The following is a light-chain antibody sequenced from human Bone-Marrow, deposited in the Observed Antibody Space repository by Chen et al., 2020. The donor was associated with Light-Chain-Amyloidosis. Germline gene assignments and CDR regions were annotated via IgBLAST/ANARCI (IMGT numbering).Light chain of an antibody. J-gene: IGLJ2*01. CDR2: RDT. V-gene: IGLV3-25*03. Sequence: SYELTPPPSVSVSPGQTARITCSGDDLPTKYAYWYQQKPGQAPVLVIHRDTERPSGISERFSGSSSGTTATLTISGVQAEDEAHYHCQSADSSGTYEVIFGGGTKLTV. CDR1: DLPTKY. CDR3: QSADSSGTYEVI.